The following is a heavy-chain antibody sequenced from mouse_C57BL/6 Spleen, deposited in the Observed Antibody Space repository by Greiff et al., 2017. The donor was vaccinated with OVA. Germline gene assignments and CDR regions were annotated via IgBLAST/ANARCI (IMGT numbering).Heavy chain of an antibody. D-gene: IGHD2-4*01. CDR3: GYDYDDYAMDY. Sequence: QVQLQQPGAELVKPGASVKLSCKASGYTFTSYWMHWVKQRPGQGLEWIGMIHPNSGSTNYNEKFKSKATLTVAKSSSTAYMQLSSLTSEDSAVYYCGYDYDDYAMDYWGQGTSVTVSS. J-gene: IGHJ4*01. CDR2: IHPNSGST. CDR1: GYTFTSYW. V-gene: IGHV1-64*01.